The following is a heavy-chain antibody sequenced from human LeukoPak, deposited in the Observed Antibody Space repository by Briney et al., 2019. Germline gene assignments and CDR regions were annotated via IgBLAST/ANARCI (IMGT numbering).Heavy chain of an antibody. CDR3: ARDGAAMVTRLFDY. CDR2: ISSSSSYI. D-gene: IGHD5-18*01. Sequence: GGSLRLSCAASGFTFSSYSMNWVRQAPGKGLEWVSSISSSSSYIYYADSVKGRFTISRDNAKNSLYLQMNSLRAEDTAVYCCARDGAAMVTRLFDYWGQGTLVTVSS. CDR1: GFTFSSYS. V-gene: IGHV3-21*01. J-gene: IGHJ4*02.